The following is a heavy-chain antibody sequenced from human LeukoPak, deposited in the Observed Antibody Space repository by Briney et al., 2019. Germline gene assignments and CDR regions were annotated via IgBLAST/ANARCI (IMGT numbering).Heavy chain of an antibody. D-gene: IGHD5-24*01. V-gene: IGHV3-7*04. CDR2: IKQDGSKK. J-gene: IGHJ4*02. CDR1: GFSFSNYW. Sequence: PGGSLRLSCAVSGFSFSNYWMHWVRQDPGKGLEWVANIKQDGSKKSYVDSVKGQFTISRDNAKNSLYLQMNSLRAEDTAIYYCTRVGYIDEGIDYWGQGTLVTVSS. CDR3: TRVGYIDEGIDY.